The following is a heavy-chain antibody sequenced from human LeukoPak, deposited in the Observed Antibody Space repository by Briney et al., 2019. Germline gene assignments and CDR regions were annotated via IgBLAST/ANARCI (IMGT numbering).Heavy chain of an antibody. Sequence: GRSLRVSCAASGFTFSSYGMHWVRQAPGKGLEWVAVIWYDGSNKYYADSVKGRFTISRDNSKNTLYLQMNSLRAEDTAVYYCAKDVEMATIDYYSYGMAGWSQRTTVTVSS. V-gene: IGHV3-33*06. J-gene: IGHJ6*02. CDR2: IWYDGSNK. D-gene: IGHD5-24*01. CDR3: AKDVEMATIDYYSYGMAG. CDR1: GFTFSSYG.